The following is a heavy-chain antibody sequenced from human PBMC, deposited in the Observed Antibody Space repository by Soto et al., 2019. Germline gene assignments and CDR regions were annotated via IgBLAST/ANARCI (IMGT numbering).Heavy chain of an antibody. J-gene: IGHJ6*02. V-gene: IGHV1-69*06. Sequence: QMQLVQSGAEVKKSGSSVNVSCKASVGTSSNFVITWVRQVPGQGLEWLGGLLPMFGAVKYAQKFQDRLTITADRSTSTAVMELGSLRPDDTAVYYCARPKRSGYDRGDSYYHTMDVWGHGTTVTV. D-gene: IGHD2-21*02. CDR3: ARPKRSGYDRGDSYYHTMDV. CDR1: VGTSSNFV. CDR2: LLPMFGAV.